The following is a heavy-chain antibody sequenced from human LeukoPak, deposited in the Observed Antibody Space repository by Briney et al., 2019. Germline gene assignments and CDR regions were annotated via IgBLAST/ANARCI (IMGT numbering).Heavy chain of an antibody. V-gene: IGHV1-18*01. CDR2: ISAYNGNT. CDR1: GYTFTSYG. Sequence: ASVKVSCKASGYTFTSYGISWVRQAPGQGLEWMGWISAYNGNTNYAQKLQGRVTMTTDTSTSTAYMELRSLRSDDTAVYYCARDPGITVVTDNWFDPWGQGTLVTVSS. D-gene: IGHD4-23*01. J-gene: IGHJ5*02. CDR3: ARDPGITVVTDNWFDP.